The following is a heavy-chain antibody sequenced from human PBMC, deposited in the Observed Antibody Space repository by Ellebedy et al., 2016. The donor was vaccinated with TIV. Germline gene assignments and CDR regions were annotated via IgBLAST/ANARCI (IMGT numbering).Heavy chain of an antibody. CDR2: ISGSGGST. J-gene: IGHJ6*02. CDR3: AKAPRPNPYYYYYGMDV. V-gene: IGHV3-23*01. Sequence: GGSLRLSXAASGFTFSDYYMSWVRQAPGKGLEWVSAISGSGGSTYYADSVKGRFTISRDNSKNTLYLQMNSLRAEDTAVYYCAKAPRPNPYYYYYGMDVWGQGTTVTVSS. CDR1: GFTFSDYY.